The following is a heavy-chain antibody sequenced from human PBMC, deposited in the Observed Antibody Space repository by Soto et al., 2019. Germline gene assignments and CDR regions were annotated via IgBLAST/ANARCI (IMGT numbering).Heavy chain of an antibody. V-gene: IGHV4-59*01. CDR2: IYYSGST. CDR3: ARAVFGELSMEYYYYGMDV. CDR1: GGSIICYY. J-gene: IGHJ6*04. Sequence: SGTLSLTCTVSGGSIICYYWSWIRQPPGKGLEWIGYIYYSGSTNYNPSLKSRVTISVDTSKIQFSLKLSSVTAADTAVYYCARAVFGELSMEYYYYGMDVWGEGTTGTVGS. D-gene: IGHD3-10*02.